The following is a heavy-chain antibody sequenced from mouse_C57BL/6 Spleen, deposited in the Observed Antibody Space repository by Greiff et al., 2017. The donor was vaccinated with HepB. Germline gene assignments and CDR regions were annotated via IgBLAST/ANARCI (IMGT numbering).Heavy chain of an antibody. D-gene: IGHD4-1*01. CDR3: ARGDWEGYFDY. Sequence: VQLQQSGPGMVKPSQSLSLTCTVTGYSITSGYDWHWIRHFPGNKLEWMGYISYSGSTNYNPSLKSRISITHDTSKNHFFLKLNSVTTEDTATYYCARGDWEGYFDYWGQGTTLTVSS. CDR2: ISYSGST. V-gene: IGHV3-1*01. J-gene: IGHJ2*01. CDR1: GYSITSGYD.